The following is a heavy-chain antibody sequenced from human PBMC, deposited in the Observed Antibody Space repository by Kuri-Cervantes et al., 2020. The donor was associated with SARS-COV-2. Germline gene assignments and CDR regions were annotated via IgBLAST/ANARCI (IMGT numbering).Heavy chain of an antibody. CDR2: IYPGDSKT. D-gene: IGHD1-26*01. CDR3: AREEGANSFDS. CDR1: GYSFSNYY. V-gene: IGHV5-51*01. J-gene: IGHJ4*02. Sequence: KVSCKASGYSFSNYYIAWVRQVPGKGLEWMGIIYPGDSKTKYNPSFQGQFTISADKSITTAFLQWTSLKASDTAIYYCAREEGANSFDSWGQGTLVTVSS.